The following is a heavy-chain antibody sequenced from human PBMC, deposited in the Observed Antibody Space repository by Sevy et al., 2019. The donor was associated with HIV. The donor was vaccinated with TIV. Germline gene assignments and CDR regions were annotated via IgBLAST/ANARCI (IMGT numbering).Heavy chain of an antibody. D-gene: IGHD3-22*01. CDR3: ASHYYDSTGYYYPLDY. V-gene: IGHV3-30*04. J-gene: IGHJ4*02. Sequence: GSLRLSCTASGFTFSSYAMYWVRQAPGKGLEWVAVISHDGNNKDYADSVKGRFTISRDNSKNTLYLQMNSLRAEDTAVYYCASHYYDSTGYYYPLDYWGQGTLVTVSS. CDR2: ISHDGNNK. CDR1: GFTFSSYA.